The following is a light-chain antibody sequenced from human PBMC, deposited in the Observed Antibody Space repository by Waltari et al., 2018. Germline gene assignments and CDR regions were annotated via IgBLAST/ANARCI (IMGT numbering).Light chain of an antibody. V-gene: IGLV2-23*01. J-gene: IGLJ3*02. Sequence: QSALTQPASVSGSPGQSITISCTGTNSDVGNYNLVSWYQQHPGKAPKLIIYEDNKRPSGVSNRCAGSKSGNTASLTISGLQAEDQADYYCCSYTDSTTLVFGGGTKLTVL. CDR2: EDN. CDR3: CSYTDSTTLV. CDR1: NSDVGNYNL.